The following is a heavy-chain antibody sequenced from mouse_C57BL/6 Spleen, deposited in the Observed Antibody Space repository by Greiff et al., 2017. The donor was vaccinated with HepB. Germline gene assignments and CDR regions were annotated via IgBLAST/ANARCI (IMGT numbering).Heavy chain of an antibody. CDR1: GYTFTDYY. D-gene: IGHD2-3*01. J-gene: IGHJ3*01. V-gene: IGHV1-26*01. CDR2: INPNNGGT. Sequence: EVQLQQSGPELVKPGASVKISCKASGYTFTDYYMNWVKQSHGKSLEWIGDINPNNGGTSYNQKFKGKATLTVDKSSSTAYMELRSLTSEDSAVYYCARGGIYDGYRNWGQGTLVTVSA. CDR3: ARGGIYDGYRN.